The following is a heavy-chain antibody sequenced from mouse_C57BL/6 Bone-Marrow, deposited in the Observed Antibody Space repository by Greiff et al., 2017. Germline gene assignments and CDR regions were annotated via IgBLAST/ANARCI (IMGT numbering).Heavy chain of an antibody. D-gene: IGHD1-1*01. CDR1: GYTFPSYW. V-gene: IGHV1-69*01. J-gene: IGHJ4*01. CDR3: ARGIPYYYGSSRYAMDY. CDR2: IDPSDSYT. Sequence: QVQLQQPGAELVMPGASVKLSCKASGYTFPSYWMHWVKQRPGQGLEWIGEIDPSDSYTNYNQKFKGKSTLTVDKSSSTADMQLSSLTSEDSAVYYWARGIPYYYGSSRYAMDYWGQGTSVTVSS.